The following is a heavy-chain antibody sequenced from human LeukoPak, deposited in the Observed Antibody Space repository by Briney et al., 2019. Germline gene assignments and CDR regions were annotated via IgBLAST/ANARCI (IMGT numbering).Heavy chain of an antibody. Sequence: GGSLRLSCAASGFTFSSYAMSWVRQAPGKGLEWVPSIRVTGANTYYADSVKGRFSISRDNSKNILYLQMNTLRAEDTAVYYCASTASYCGDNCYSYFDYWGQGILVTVSS. CDR3: ASTASYCGDNCYSYFDY. D-gene: IGHD2-21*02. CDR2: IRVTGANT. V-gene: IGHV3-23*01. J-gene: IGHJ4*02. CDR1: GFTFSSYA.